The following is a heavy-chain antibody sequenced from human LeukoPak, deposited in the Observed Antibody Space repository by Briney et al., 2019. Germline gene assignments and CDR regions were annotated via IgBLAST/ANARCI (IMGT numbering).Heavy chain of an antibody. Sequence: AASVKVSCKASGYTFTNYGISWVRQAPGQGLEWMGWISAYNGNTNYAQKLQGRVTMTTDTSTSTAYMELRSLRSDDTAVYYCAREYCSRTSCYGVDYWGQGTLVTVSS. CDR2: ISAYNGNT. CDR3: AREYCSRTSCYGVDY. CDR1: GYTFTNYG. V-gene: IGHV1-18*01. J-gene: IGHJ4*02. D-gene: IGHD2-2*01.